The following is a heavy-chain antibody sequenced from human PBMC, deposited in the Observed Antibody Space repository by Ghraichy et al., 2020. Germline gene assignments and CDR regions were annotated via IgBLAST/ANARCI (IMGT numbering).Heavy chain of an antibody. V-gene: IGHV3-23*01. D-gene: IGHD3-22*01. Sequence: GGSLRLSCAASGFTFSSYAMNWVRQAPGKGLEWVSTISSSGGNTYYADSVKGRFTISRDNSRNTLFLQVKSLRAEDTAIYYCAKDMYYRDSSGSYPYLFDYWGQGTLVTVSS. CDR3: AKDMYYRDSSGSYPYLFDY. CDR2: ISSSGGNT. CDR1: GFTFSSYA. J-gene: IGHJ4*02.